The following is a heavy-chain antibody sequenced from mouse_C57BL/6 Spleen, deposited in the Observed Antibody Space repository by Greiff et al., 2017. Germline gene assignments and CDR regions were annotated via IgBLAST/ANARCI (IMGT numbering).Heavy chain of an antibody. CDR3: ARRVAHYAMDY. Sequence: EVQLQQSGPELVKPGASVKIPCKASGYTFTDYNMDWVKQSHGKSLEWIGDINPNNGGTIYNQKFKGKATLTVDKSSSTAYMELRSLTSEDTAVYYCARRVAHYAMDYWGQGTSGTVSS. V-gene: IGHV1-18*01. CDR2: INPNNGGT. CDR1: GYTFTDYN. D-gene: IGHD1-1*02. J-gene: IGHJ4*01.